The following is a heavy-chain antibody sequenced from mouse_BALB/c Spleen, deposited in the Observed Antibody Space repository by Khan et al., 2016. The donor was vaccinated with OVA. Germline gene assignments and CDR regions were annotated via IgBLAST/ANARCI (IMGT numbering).Heavy chain of an antibody. J-gene: IGHJ3*01. D-gene: IGHD1-1*01. V-gene: IGHV2-9*02. CDR2: IWAGGST. CDR1: GFSLTNYG. CDR3: ARPYYGSAWFAY. Sequence: QVQLKESGPGLVAPSQSLSITCTVSGFSLTNYGVHWVRQPPREGLEWLGVIWAGGSTTYNSALMSRLSISKDNSKSQVFLKRNSLQTNDTAMYYCARPYYGSAWFAYWGQGTLVTVSA.